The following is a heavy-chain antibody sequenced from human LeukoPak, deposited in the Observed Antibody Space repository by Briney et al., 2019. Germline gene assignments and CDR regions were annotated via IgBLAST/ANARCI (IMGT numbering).Heavy chain of an antibody. D-gene: IGHD3-10*01. CDR2: VYSSGST. CDR3: ARASSGTYYTFDY. Sequence: SETLSLTCTVTGGSISSYYWSWIRQPPGKGLEWIGRVYSSGSTNYNPSLKSRVTMSVDTSKNQFSLKLSSVTAADTAVYYCARASSGTYYTFDYWGQGTLVTVSS. CDR1: GGSISSYY. V-gene: IGHV4-4*07. J-gene: IGHJ4*02.